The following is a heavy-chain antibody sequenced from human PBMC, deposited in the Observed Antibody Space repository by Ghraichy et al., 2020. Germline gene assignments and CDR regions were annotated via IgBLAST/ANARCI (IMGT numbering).Heavy chain of an antibody. CDR2: IYTGGTT. Sequence: GSLRLSCAASGFTVSSNYMNWVRQAPGKGLEWVSVIYTGGTTYYADSVKGRFTISRDNSKNTLYLQMNSLRAEDTAVYYCARGRWFDPWGQGTLVTVSS. CDR3: ARGRWFDP. J-gene: IGHJ5*02. CDR1: GFTVSSNY. V-gene: IGHV3-53*01.